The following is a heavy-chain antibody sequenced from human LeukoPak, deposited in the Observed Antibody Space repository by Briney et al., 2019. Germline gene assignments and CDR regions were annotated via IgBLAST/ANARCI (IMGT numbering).Heavy chain of an antibody. V-gene: IGHV3-23*01. Sequence: PGGSLRLSCAASGFTFRSYGMSWVRQAPGKGLEWVSTISGSGASTYYADSVKGRFTISRDNSKNTLCLQMNSLRAEDTAVYYCAKDLRITMIVVVIRDAFDIWGQGTMVTVSS. J-gene: IGHJ3*02. D-gene: IGHD3-22*01. CDR1: GFTFRSYG. CDR2: ISGSGAST. CDR3: AKDLRITMIVVVIRDAFDI.